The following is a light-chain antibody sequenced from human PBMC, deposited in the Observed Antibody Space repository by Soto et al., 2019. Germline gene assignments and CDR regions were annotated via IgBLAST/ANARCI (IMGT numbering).Light chain of an antibody. CDR1: QSVSSY. Sequence: EIVLTQSPATLSLSPGERATLSCRASQSVSSYLGWYQQKPGQIPRLLIYDASNRATGIPARFSRSGSGTDFTLSISSLGPEDFEVFYCQQRIDWPLTFGPGTKVDIK. CDR3: QQRIDWPLT. CDR2: DAS. J-gene: IGKJ3*01. V-gene: IGKV3-11*01.